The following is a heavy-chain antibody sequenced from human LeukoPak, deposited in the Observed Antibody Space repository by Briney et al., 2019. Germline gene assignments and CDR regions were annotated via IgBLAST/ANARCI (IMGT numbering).Heavy chain of an antibody. CDR2: ISGSGGST. CDR1: GFTFSSYA. CDR3: ARDVEIATFDY. V-gene: IGHV3-23*01. D-gene: IGHD2/OR15-2a*01. Sequence: PGGSLRLSCAASGFTFSSYAMSWVRQAPGKGLEWVSAISGSGGSTYYADSVKGRFTISRDNAKNSLYLQMNSLRAEDTAVYYCARDVEIATFDYWGQGTLVTVSS. J-gene: IGHJ4*02.